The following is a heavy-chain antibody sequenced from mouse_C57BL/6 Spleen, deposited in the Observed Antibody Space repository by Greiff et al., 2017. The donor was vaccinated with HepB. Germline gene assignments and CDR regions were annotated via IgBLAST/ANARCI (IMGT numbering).Heavy chain of an antibody. CDR1: GYTFTSYW. CDR3: ARERGGNYYFDY. Sequence: VQLQQPGAELVMPGASVKLSCKASGYTFTSYWMHWVKQRPGQGLEWIGEIDPSDSYTNYNQKFKGKSTLTVDKSSSTAYMQLSSLTSEDSAVYYCARERGGNYYFDYWGQGTTLTVSS. J-gene: IGHJ2*01. D-gene: IGHD2-1*01. CDR2: IDPSDSYT. V-gene: IGHV1-69*01.